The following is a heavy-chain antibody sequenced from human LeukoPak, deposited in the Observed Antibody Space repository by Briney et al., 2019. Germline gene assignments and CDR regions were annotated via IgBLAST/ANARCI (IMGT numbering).Heavy chain of an antibody. J-gene: IGHJ6*02. Sequence: GGSLRLSCAATGFSLKDYGMHWVGQPPGKGLEWVSAINWNGGRPDYAHYAKARFTISRDTAKTSMYLQLSSLRPEDTVLYYCAKHLTATNTYIFFGLDVWGQGTSVTVSS. V-gene: IGHV3-9*01. CDR2: INWNGGRP. D-gene: IGHD1-26*01. CDR1: GFSLKDYG. CDR3: AKHLTATNTYIFFGLDV.